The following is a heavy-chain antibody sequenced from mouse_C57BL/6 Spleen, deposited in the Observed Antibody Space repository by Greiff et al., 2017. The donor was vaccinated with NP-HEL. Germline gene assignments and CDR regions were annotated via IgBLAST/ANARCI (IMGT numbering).Heavy chain of an antibody. D-gene: IGHD2-4*01. J-gene: IGHJ4*01. CDR3: VRNYDGGYYAMDY. CDR1: GFSFNTYA. V-gene: IGHV10-1*01. Sequence: EVKLVESGGGLVQPKGSLKLSCAASGFSFNTYAMNWVRQAPGKGLEWVARIRSKSNNYATYYADSVKDRFTISRDDSESMLYLQMNNLKTEDTAMYYCVRNYDGGYYAMDYWGQGTSVTVSS. CDR2: IRSKSNNYAT.